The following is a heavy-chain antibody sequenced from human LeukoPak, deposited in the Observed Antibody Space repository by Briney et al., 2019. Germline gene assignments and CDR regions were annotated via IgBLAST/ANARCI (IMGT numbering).Heavy chain of an antibody. J-gene: IGHJ6*02. V-gene: IGHV3-7*01. Sequence: RAGGSLRLSCTASEFTFSSYWMSWVRKAPGKGLEWVGNIKQDGSEKDYVDSVKGRFTISRDNAKNSLYLQMNNLRAEDTAVYYCARYCGGDCYGMDVWGQGTTVTVSS. CDR1: EFTFSSYW. CDR3: ARYCGGDCYGMDV. D-gene: IGHD2-21*01. CDR2: IKQDGSEK.